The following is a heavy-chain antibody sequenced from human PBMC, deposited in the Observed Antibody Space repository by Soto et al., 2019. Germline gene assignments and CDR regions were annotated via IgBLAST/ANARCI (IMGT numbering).Heavy chain of an antibody. CDR2: IIPIFGTA. Sequence: QVQLVQSGAEVKKPGSSVMVSCKASGGTFSSYAISWVRQALGQGLEWMGGIIPIFGTANYAQKFQGRVTITADESTSTAYMELSSLRSEDTAVYYCARHYYDSSGYYYYYGMDVWGQGTTVTVSS. CDR3: ARHYYDSSGYYYYYGMDV. J-gene: IGHJ6*02. V-gene: IGHV1-69*12. D-gene: IGHD3-22*01. CDR1: GGTFSSYA.